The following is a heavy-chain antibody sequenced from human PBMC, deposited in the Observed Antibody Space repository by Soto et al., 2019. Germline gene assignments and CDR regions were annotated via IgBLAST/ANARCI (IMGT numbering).Heavy chain of an antibody. CDR3: VKDHDEDFGYDLDYFNY. CDR1: GSTFSNYA. D-gene: IGHD5-12*01. Sequence: ASVKVSCKASGSTFSNYAISWVRQAPGQGLEWMGGIIPIFGTANYAQKFQGRVTITADESTSTAYMELSSLRPEDTARYFCVKDHDEDFGYDLDYFNYWGQATMVTVSS. CDR2: IIPIFGTA. J-gene: IGHJ4*02. V-gene: IGHV1-69*13.